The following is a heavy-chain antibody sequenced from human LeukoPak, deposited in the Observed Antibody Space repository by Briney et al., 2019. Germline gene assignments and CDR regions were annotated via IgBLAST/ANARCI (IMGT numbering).Heavy chain of an antibody. Sequence: SETLSLTCTVSGDPMSSFYWSWIRQPAGKGLEWIGRFYTSGSTNYNPSFKSRVTMSIDTSKNQFSLKLTSVTAADTAVYYCARALGGPSDVWGQGTTVTVSS. CDR2: FYTSGST. V-gene: IGHV4-4*07. J-gene: IGHJ6*02. CDR3: ARALGGPSDV. CDR1: GDPMSSFY.